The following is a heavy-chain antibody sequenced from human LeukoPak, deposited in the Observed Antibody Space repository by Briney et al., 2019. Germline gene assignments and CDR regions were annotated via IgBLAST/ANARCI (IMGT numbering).Heavy chain of an antibody. J-gene: IGHJ5*02. CDR3: ARARRPYSSSWYDDFDP. CDR2: INPNSGGT. CDR1: GYTFTGYY. V-gene: IGHV1-2*04. D-gene: IGHD6-13*01. Sequence: ASVKVSCKASGYTFTGYYMHWVRQAPGQGLEWMGWINPNSGGTNYAQKFQGWVTMTRDTSISTAYMELSRLRSDDTAVYYYARARRPYSSSWYDDFDPWGQGTLVTVSS.